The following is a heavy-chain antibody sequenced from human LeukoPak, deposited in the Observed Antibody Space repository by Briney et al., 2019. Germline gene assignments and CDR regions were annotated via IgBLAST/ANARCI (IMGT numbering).Heavy chain of an antibody. CDR2: IKQDGSEK. Sequence: GGSLRLSCAASGFTFSSYWMSWVRQAPGKGLEWVANIKQDGSEKYYVDSVKGRFTISRDNAKNSLYLQMNSLRAEDTAVYYCARLGRGQQPVRGAIDYWGQGTLVTVSS. CDR1: GFTFSSYW. D-gene: IGHD6-13*01. V-gene: IGHV3-7*01. J-gene: IGHJ4*02. CDR3: ARLGRGQQPVRGAIDY.